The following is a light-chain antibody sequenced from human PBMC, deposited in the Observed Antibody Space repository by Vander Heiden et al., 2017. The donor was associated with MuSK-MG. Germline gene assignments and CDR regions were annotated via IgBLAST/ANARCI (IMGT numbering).Light chain of an antibody. CDR3: AAWDDSLSGLV. V-gene: IGLV1-47*02. CDR2: SNN. J-gene: IGLJ3*02. Sequence: QSVLTHPPSASGTPGQRVTLPCSGRSPNIGSNYVYWYQQHPGTAPKLLIYSNNQRPSGVPDRFSGSKSGTSASLAISGLRSEDEAEYYCAAWDDSLSGLVFGGGTKLTVL. CDR1: SPNIGSNY.